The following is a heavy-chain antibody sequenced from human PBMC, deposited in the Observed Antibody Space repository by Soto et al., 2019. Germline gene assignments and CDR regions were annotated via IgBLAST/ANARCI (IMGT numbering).Heavy chain of an antibody. CDR1: GFTFSSYG. V-gene: IGHV3-30*02. CDR2: IWSDGSKK. Sequence: GGSLRLSCAASGFTFSSYGMHWVRQAPGKGLEWVAVIWSDGSKKHYADSVKGRFTISRDTSDNTLYLQMNSLRAEDTAVYYCAKPHCSSTSCYPNYYYYYGMDVWGQGTTVTVSS. J-gene: IGHJ6*02. CDR3: AKPHCSSTSCYPNYYYYYGMDV. D-gene: IGHD2-2*01.